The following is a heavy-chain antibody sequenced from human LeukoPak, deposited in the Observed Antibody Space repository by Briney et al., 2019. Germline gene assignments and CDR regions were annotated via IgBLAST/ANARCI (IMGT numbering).Heavy chain of an antibody. J-gene: IGHJ4*02. CDR2: IKQDGSEK. CDR1: GFTFSSYW. CDR3: AKDSGWFRFDY. Sequence: GGSLGLSCAASGFTFSSYWMSWVRQAPGKGLEWVANIKQDGSEKYYVDSVKGRFTISRDNAKNSLYLQMNSLRTEDTAVYYCAKDSGWFRFDYWGQGTLVTVSS. V-gene: IGHV3-7*03. D-gene: IGHD6-13*01.